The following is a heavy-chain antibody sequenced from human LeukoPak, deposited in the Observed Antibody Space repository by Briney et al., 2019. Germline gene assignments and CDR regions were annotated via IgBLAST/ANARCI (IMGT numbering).Heavy chain of an antibody. CDR3: AKGSYSSSSDWFDP. CDR2: INTDGSST. J-gene: IGHJ5*02. D-gene: IGHD6-6*01. Sequence: GGSLRLSCVASGFTFSSHWMHWVRQAPGKGLVWVSRINTDGSSTNYADSVKGRFTISRDNAENTLFLLMNSLRAEDTAVYYCAKGSYSSSSDWFDPWGQGTLVTVSS. CDR1: GFTFSSHW. V-gene: IGHV3-74*01.